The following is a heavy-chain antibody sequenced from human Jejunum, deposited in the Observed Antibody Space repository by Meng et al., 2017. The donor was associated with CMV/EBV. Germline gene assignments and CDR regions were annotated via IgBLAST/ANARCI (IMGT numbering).Heavy chain of an antibody. J-gene: IGHJ5*02. CDR2: ISSSSSYI. CDR3: VRENAHSSGWSLYNWFDP. D-gene: IGHD6-19*01. Sequence: TFSGYTLNWVRQAPGKGLEWVSSISSSSSYIYYADSVRGRFTISRDNAKNSLYLLMTSLRVDDTAVYYCVRENAHSSGWSLYNWFDPWGQGTLVTVSS. CDR1: TFSGYT. V-gene: IGHV3-21*06.